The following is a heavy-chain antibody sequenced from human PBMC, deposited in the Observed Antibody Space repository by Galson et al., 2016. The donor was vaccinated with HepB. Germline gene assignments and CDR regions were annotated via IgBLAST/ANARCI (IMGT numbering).Heavy chain of an antibody. CDR3: ARDPEYGAFDY. CDR1: GFTFSSSW. J-gene: IGHJ4*02. CDR2: INQDGSQK. D-gene: IGHD2-2*01. Sequence: SLRLSCAASGFTFSSSWMTWVRQFPGKGLEWVANINQDGSQKKFVDAVKGRFTISRDNAENSLYLQMNSLRAEDTAVYYCARDPEYGAFDYWGQGTLVTVSS. V-gene: IGHV3-7*03.